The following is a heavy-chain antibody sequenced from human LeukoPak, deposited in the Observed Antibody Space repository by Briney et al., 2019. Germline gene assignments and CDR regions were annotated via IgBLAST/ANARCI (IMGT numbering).Heavy chain of an antibody. CDR3: ARDRYLISAGDFDY. V-gene: IGHV3-21*01. CDR2: IDPASSDI. Sequence: GGSLRLSCAASGFTFSNCKMNWVRQAPGKGPEWVSCIDPASSDIRYADSVKGRFTISRDNTKNPLYLQMNSLRAEDTAVYYCARDRYLISAGDFDYWGQGTLVTVSS. CDR1: GFTFSNCK. J-gene: IGHJ4*02. D-gene: IGHD6-13*01.